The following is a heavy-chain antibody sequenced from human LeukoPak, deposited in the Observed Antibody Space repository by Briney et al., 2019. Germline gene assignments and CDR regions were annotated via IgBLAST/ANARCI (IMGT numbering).Heavy chain of an antibody. CDR2: ISSSSSYI. D-gene: IGHD6-19*01. CDR3: ARAQYSSGWYDY. J-gene: IGHJ4*02. Sequence: GGSLRLSCAASEFTFSSYSMNWVRQAPGKGLEWVSSISSSSSYIYYADSVKGRFTISRDNAKNSLYLQMNSLRAEDTAVYYCARAQYSSGWYDYWGQGTLVTVSS. CDR1: EFTFSSYS. V-gene: IGHV3-21*01.